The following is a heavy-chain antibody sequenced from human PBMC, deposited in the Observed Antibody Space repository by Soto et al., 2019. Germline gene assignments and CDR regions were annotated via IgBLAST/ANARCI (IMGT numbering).Heavy chain of an antibody. V-gene: IGHV3-23*01. CDR3: AKAQRPRMYSGNYFDY. CDR2: ISGGGAST. CDR1: GFTVSSSW. J-gene: IGHJ4*02. D-gene: IGHD1-26*01. Sequence: SGAVSGFTVSSSWMSWVRQAPGKGLEWVSSISGGGASTDYADSVKGRFTISRDNSKNTLYLQMNSLRAEDTAVYYCAKAQRPRMYSGNYFDYCGQGTLVTVSS.